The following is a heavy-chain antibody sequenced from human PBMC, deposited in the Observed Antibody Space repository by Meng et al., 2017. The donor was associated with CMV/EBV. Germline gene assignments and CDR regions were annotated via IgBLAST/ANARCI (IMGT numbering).Heavy chain of an antibody. CDR1: CGSISSGGYY. CDR2: IYYSGST. J-gene: IGHJ4*02. D-gene: IGHD3-22*01. CDR3: ARDQRDSSGYYFDY. Sequence: SCGSISSGGYYWSWIRQHPGKGLEWIVYIYYSGSTYYNPSLKSRVTISVDTSKNQFSLKLSSVTAADTAVYYCARDQRDSSGYYFDYWGQGTLVTVSS. V-gene: IGHV4-31*02.